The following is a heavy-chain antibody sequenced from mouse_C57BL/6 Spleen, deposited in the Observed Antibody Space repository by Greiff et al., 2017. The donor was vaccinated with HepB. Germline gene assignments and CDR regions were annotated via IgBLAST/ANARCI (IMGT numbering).Heavy chain of an antibody. J-gene: IGHJ4*01. CDR3: TKAAIYYGNYGYAMDY. CDR1: GFNIKDYY. CDR2: IDPEDGDT. D-gene: IGHD2-1*01. Sequence: EVQLQQSGAELVRPGASVKLSCTASGFNIKDYYMHWVKQRPEQGLEWIGRIDPEDGDTDYAPKFQGKATMTADTSSNTAYLQLSSLTSEDTAVYYFTKAAIYYGNYGYAMDYWGQGTSVTVSS. V-gene: IGHV14-1*01.